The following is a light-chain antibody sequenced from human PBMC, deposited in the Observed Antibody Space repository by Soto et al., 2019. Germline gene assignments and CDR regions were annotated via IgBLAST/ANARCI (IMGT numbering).Light chain of an antibody. J-gene: IGKJ5*01. CDR1: QSVSSY. V-gene: IGKV3-11*01. CDR3: QQRSNWPPIT. CDR2: DAS. Sequence: EIVLTQAPATLSFSPGERATLSGRASQSVSSYLAWYQQKPGQAPRLLIYDASNRATDIPARFSGSGSGTDFTLTISSLEPEDFAVYYCQQRSNWPPITFGQGTRLEI.